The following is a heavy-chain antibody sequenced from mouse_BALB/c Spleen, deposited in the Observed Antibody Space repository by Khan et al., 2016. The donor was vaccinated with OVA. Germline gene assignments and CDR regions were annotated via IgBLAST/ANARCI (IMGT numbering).Heavy chain of an antibody. CDR2: INPYNGGT. Sequence: VQLQQSGPELVKPGASVKMSCKASGYTFTNYVLHWVKQKPGQGLVWIGYINPYNGGTKYNEKFKGKATLASDKSSITAYMELSSLTSEDSAVYYCARGNWQSYYFDYRGQGTTLTLSS. J-gene: IGHJ2*01. D-gene: IGHD4-1*01. CDR1: GYTFTNYV. V-gene: IGHV1S136*01. CDR3: ARGNWQSYYFDY.